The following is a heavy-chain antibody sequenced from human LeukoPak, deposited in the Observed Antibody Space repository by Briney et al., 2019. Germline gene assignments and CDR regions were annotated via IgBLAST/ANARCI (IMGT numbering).Heavy chain of an antibody. D-gene: IGHD3-22*01. CDR2: INAGNGNT. CDR3: AREYYYDSSGYYYYYYGMDV. CDR1: GYTFTSYA. V-gene: IGHV1-3*01. Sequence: EASVKVSCKASGYTFTSYAMHWVRQAPGQRLEWMGWINAGNGNTKYSQKFQGRVTITRDTSASTAYMELSSLRSEDTAVYYCAREYYYDSSGYYYYYYGMDVWGQGTTVTVSS. J-gene: IGHJ6*02.